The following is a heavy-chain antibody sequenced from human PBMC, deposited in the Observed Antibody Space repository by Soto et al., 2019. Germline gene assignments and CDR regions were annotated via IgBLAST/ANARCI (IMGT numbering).Heavy chain of an antibody. Sequence: QVQLVQSGAEVKKPGASVKVSCKTSGYTFTTYSVHWVRQAPGQRLEWMGWINAGNGDTKYSQKFQGRVTITRDTSASTAYMELNSLRSEDTTVYYCARGQGTYADYWCQGTLVSVSS. J-gene: IGHJ4*02. CDR2: INAGNGDT. D-gene: IGHD3-10*01. CDR3: ARGQGTYADY. CDR1: GYTFTTYS. V-gene: IGHV1-3*01.